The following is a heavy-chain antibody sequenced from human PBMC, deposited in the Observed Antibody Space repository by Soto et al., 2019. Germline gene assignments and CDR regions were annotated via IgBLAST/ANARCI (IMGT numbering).Heavy chain of an antibody. CDR1: GFTFSSYA. D-gene: IGHD4-17*01. CDR2: SSGSGGST. V-gene: IGHV3-23*01. J-gene: IGHJ3*02. Sequence: PGGSLRLSCAASGFTFSSYAMSWVRQAPGKGLEWVSASSGSGGSTYYADSVKGRFTISRDNSKNTLYLQMNSLRAEDTAVYYCAKDRFAGDSPDASDIWGQGTMVTVSS. CDR3: AKDRFAGDSPDASDI.